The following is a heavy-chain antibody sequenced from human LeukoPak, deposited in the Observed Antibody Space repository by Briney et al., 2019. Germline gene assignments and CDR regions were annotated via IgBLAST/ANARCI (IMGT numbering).Heavy chain of an antibody. Sequence: SETLSLTCAVYGGSFSGYYWSWIRQPPGKGLEWIGEINHSGSTNYNPSLKSRVTISVDTSKNQFSLKLSSVTAADTAVYYCARAPYWGVVVKKYAFDIWGQGTMVTVSS. V-gene: IGHV4-34*01. J-gene: IGHJ3*02. D-gene: IGHD3-22*01. CDR2: INHSGST. CDR1: GGSFSGYY. CDR3: ARAPYWGVVVKKYAFDI.